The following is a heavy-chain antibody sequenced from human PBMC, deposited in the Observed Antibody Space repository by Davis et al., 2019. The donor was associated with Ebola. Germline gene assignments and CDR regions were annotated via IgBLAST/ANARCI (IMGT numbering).Heavy chain of an antibody. Sequence: GESLKISCAASGFTFSTYAMSWVRQAPGKGLEWVSTFDSGGSTFYADSVKGRFTISRDNSKNTLYLQMSSLRGDDTAVYYCASDYSGDWGQGTLVTVSS. CDR3: ASDYSGD. CDR1: GFTFSTYA. CDR2: FDSGGST. D-gene: IGHD4-11*01. J-gene: IGHJ4*02. V-gene: IGHV3-23*01.